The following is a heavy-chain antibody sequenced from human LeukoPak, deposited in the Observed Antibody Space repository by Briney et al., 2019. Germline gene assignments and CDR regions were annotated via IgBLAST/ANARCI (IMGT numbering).Heavy chain of an antibody. V-gene: IGHV1-24*01. CDR2: LDPEDGET. CDR1: GYTLTELS. D-gene: IGHD6-19*01. J-gene: IGHJ4*02. Sequence: ASVTVSCKVSGYTLTELSMHWVRQAPGKGLEWMGGLDPEDGETIYAQKFQGRVTMTEDTSTDTAYMELSSLRSEDTAVYYCATARQWLLGLGYWGQGTLVTVSS. CDR3: ATARQWLLGLGY.